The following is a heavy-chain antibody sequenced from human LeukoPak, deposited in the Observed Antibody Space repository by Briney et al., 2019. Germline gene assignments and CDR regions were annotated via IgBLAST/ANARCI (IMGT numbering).Heavy chain of an antibody. J-gene: IGHJ4*02. CDR3: ASTVGVVPAAIDY. D-gene: IGHD2-2*01. V-gene: IGHV4-34*01. CDR2: INHSGST. Sequence: PGGSLRLSCAASGFTFSSYWMSWIRQPPGKGLEWIGEINHSGSTNYNPSLKSRVTISVDTSKNQFSLKLSSVTAADTAVYYCASTVGVVPAAIDYWGQGTLVTVSS. CDR1: GFTFSSYW.